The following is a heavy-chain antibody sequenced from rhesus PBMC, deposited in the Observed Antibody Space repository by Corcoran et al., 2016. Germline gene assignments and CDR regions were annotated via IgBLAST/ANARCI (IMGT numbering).Heavy chain of an antibody. Sequence: QVQLQESGPGLVKPSETLSLTCAVSGGSISSGYYYWSWIRQPPGKGLEWIGYITYSGSTSYNPALKSRVTISRDTSKNQVSLKLSSVTAADTAVYYCARDQRGAPFDYWGQGVLVTVSS. D-gene: IGHD3-34*01. J-gene: IGHJ4*01. V-gene: IGHV4-122*02. CDR1: GGSISSGYYY. CDR2: ITYSGST. CDR3: ARDQRGAPFDY.